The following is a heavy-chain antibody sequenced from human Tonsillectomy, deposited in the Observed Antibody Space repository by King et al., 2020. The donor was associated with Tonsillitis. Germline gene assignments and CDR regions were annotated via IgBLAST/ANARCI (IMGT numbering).Heavy chain of an antibody. CDR3: ASHFGSVAVAGRFDL. CDR1: GDSLSSGVYF. CDR2: IYYVGGTT. J-gene: IGHJ4*02. Sequence: QLQLQESGPGLVKPSETLSLTCTVSGDSLSSGVYFWAWIRQPPGKGLEWIGSIYYVGGTTHYNPSLKSRVSISIDTAKNHFSLKLRYVNATDKDVYYCASHFGSVAVAGRFDLWGQGTLVTVSS. V-gene: IGHV4-39*02. D-gene: IGHD6-19*01.